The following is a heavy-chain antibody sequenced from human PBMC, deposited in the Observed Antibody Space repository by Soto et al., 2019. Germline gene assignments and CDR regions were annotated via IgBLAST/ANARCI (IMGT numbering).Heavy chain of an antibody. V-gene: IGHV4-59*08. CDR1: GGSISSYY. CDR3: ARHRYYDSSGYSGLDY. D-gene: IGHD3-22*01. J-gene: IGHJ4*02. CDR2: IYYSGST. Sequence: QVQLQESGPGLVKPSETLSLTCTVSGGSISSYYWSWIRQPPGKGLEWIGYIYYSGSTNYNPSLKSRVTIAVATSKNQFSLKLSSVTAADTAVYYCARHRYYDSSGYSGLDYWGQGTLVTVSS.